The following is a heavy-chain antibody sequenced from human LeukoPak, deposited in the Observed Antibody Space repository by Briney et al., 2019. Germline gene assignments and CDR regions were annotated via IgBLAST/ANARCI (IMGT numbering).Heavy chain of an antibody. CDR3: ARDRGTAVIGWFDP. Sequence: PGGSLRLSCAASGFTFSSYWMSWVRQAPGKGLEWVAVISYDGSNKYYADSVKGRFTISRDNSKNTLYLQMNSLRAEDTAVYYCARDRGTAVIGWFDPWGQGTLVTVSS. V-gene: IGHV3-30-3*01. J-gene: IGHJ5*02. CDR1: GFTFSSYW. D-gene: IGHD3-10*01. CDR2: ISYDGSNK.